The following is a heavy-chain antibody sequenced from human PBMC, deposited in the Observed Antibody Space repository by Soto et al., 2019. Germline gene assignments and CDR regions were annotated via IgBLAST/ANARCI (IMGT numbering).Heavy chain of an antibody. D-gene: IGHD4-17*01. CDR3: ARDSPGYGDYVLFDY. J-gene: IGHJ4*02. CDR2: TYYRSKWSH. CDR1: GDSVSSNSVA. Sequence: SQTLSLTSGISGDSVSSNSVAWNWIRQSPSGGLEWLGRTYYRSKWSHDYAVSVESRITITPDTSKNQFSLQLDSVTPADTAVYYCARDSPGYGDYVLFDYWGQGTRVT. V-gene: IGHV6-1*01.